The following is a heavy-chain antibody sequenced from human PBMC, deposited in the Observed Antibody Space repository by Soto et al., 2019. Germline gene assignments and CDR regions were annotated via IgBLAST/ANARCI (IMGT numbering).Heavy chain of an antibody. CDR3: ARRRGRGNDYYYNYGMDV. CDR2: IYPGDSDI. V-gene: IGHV5-51*01. D-gene: IGHD3-16*01. CDR1: GYSFATYW. J-gene: IGHJ6*02. Sequence: GYSLKISCKASGYSFATYWIGWVRQMPGKGLEWMGIIYPGDSDIRYSPSFEGQVTISADKSISTAYLQCGSLKASDTAMYYCARRRGRGNDYYYNYGMDVWGQGTTVSV.